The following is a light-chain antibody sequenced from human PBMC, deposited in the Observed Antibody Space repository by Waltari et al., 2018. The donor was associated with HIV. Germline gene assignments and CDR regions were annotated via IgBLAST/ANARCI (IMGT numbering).Light chain of an antibody. Sequence: DIQMTQSPSSLSAFVGDTVTITCQANHDIDNYLNWYHQKAGKAPKLLIYDVSNLETGVPSRFSGSGSGTDFTFTINSLQPDDIGLYFCQQYDNVPTITFGQGTRLEIK. CDR2: DVS. CDR3: QQYDNVPTIT. V-gene: IGKV1-33*01. CDR1: HDIDNY. J-gene: IGKJ5*01.